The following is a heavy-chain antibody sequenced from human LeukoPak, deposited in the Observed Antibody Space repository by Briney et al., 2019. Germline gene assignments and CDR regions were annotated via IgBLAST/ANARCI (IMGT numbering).Heavy chain of an antibody. Sequence: GGSLRLSCAASGFTFSSYAMSWVRQAPGKGLEWVSAISGSGSSTYYADSVEGRFTISRDNSKNTLYLQMNSLRAEDTAVYYCARAIFESYFDYWGQGTLVTVSS. CDR1: GFTFSSYA. V-gene: IGHV3-23*01. D-gene: IGHD3-9*01. CDR2: ISGSGSST. CDR3: ARAIFESYFDY. J-gene: IGHJ4*02.